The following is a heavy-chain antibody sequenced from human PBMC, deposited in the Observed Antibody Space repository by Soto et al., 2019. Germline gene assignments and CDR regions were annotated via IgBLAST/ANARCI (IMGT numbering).Heavy chain of an antibody. CDR1: GGSISTYY. Sequence: SDTLSLTCTVSGGSISTYYWNWFRHPPGKELEWIAYISYSGSAIYNPSLQSRVSISVDTSKNQFSLKLTSVTAADTAVYYCARGSGNYFPFDSWGQGTLVTVS. J-gene: IGHJ4*02. CDR3: ARGSGNYFPFDS. CDR2: ISYSGSA. V-gene: IGHV4-59*01. D-gene: IGHD3-10*01.